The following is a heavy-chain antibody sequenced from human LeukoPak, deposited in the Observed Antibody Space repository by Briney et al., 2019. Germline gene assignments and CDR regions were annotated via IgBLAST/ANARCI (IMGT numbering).Heavy chain of an antibody. Sequence: PSQTLSLTCTVSGGSISSGGYYWSWIRQHPGKGQEWIGYIYYSGSTYYNPSLKSRVTISVDTSKNQFSLKLSSVTAADTAVYYCARDRTNGGSFDPWGQGTLVTVSS. D-gene: IGHD3-10*01. V-gene: IGHV4-31*03. CDR1: GGSISSGGYY. CDR3: ARDRTNGGSFDP. CDR2: IYYSGST. J-gene: IGHJ5*02.